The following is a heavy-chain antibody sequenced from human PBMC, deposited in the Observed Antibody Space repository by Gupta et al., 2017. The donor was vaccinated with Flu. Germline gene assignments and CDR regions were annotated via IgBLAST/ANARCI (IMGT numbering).Heavy chain of an antibody. CDR3: ARRNSGDFGGYWFDP. J-gene: IGHJ5*02. D-gene: IGHD4-17*01. Sequence: SGASISSSYWSWIRQPPGKGLEWIGYISYSGRTKYNPSLESRVTISLDTSKNQFSLDLNSVTAADTAVYYCARRNSGDFGGYWFDPWGQGTLVTVSS. CDR2: ISYSGRT. V-gene: IGHV4-59*08. CDR1: GASISSSY.